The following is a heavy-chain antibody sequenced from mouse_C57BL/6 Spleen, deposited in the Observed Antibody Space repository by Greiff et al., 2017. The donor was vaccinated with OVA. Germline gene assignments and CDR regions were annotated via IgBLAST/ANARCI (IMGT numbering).Heavy chain of an antibody. CDR3: TREERNYYGTYFAY. J-gene: IGHJ3*01. CDR2: IDPETGGT. CDR1: GYTFTDYE. Sequence: VQLQQSGAELVRPGASVTLSCKASGYTFTDYEMHWVKQTPVYGLEWIGAIDPETGGTAYNQKFKGKAILTADKSSSTAYMELRSLTSEDSAVYYCTREERNYYGTYFAYWGQGTLVTVSA. V-gene: IGHV1-15*01. D-gene: IGHD1-1*01.